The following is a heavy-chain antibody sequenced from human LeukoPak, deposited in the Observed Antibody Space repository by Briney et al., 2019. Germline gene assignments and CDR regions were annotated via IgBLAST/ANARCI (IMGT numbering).Heavy chain of an antibody. CDR3: TREFYSKFDT. CDR1: GFSFRENY. CDR2: IKNKGSSFAT. D-gene: IGHD2-15*01. J-gene: IGHJ5*02. Sequence: GGSLRLSCGPSGFSFRENYMNWVRQAPGKGLEWVARIKNKGSSFATEYAASVRGRFTISRDDSKDSLYLQMNSLKADDTAIYYCTREFYSKFDTWGQGTLVTVSS. V-gene: IGHV3-72*01.